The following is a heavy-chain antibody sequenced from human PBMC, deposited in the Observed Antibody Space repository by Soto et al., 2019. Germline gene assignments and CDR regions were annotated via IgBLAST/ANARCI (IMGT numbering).Heavy chain of an antibody. J-gene: IGHJ4*02. CDR3: ARSIAVAGTPELDY. CDR1: GFTFSSFT. CDR2: ISYDDGINK. V-gene: IGHV3-30-3*01. Sequence: GGSLRLSCAASGFTFSSFTMHWVRQAPGKGLEWVAVISYDDGINKYYADSVKGRFTISRDNPKNTLYLQMNSLRAEDTAVYYCARSIAVAGTPELDYWGQGTLVTVSS. D-gene: IGHD6-19*01.